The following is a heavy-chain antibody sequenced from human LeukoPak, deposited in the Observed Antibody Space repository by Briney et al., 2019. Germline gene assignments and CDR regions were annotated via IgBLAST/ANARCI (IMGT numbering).Heavy chain of an antibody. J-gene: IGHJ4*02. Sequence: SVKVSCKASGGTFSSYAISWVRQAPGQGLEWMGGIIPIFGTANYAQKFQGRVTITADESTSTACMELSSLRSEDTAVYYCATATRYFDWLLPLDYWGQGTLVTVSS. CDR1: GGTFSSYA. CDR2: IIPIFGTA. CDR3: ATATRYFDWLLPLDY. D-gene: IGHD3-9*01. V-gene: IGHV1-69*13.